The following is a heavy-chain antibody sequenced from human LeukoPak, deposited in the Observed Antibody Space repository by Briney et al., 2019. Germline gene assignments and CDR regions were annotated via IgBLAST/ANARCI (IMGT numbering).Heavy chain of an antibody. CDR1: GGTFSSYA. D-gene: IGHD6-19*01. CDR2: IIPIFGTA. CDR3: ASTYSSGWYVFDY. Sequence: SVKVSCKASGGTFSSYAISWVRQAPGQGLEWMRGIIPIFGTANYAQKFQGRVTITADESTSTAYMELSSLRSEDTAVYYCASTYSSGWYVFDYWGQGTLVAVSS. J-gene: IGHJ4*02. V-gene: IGHV1-69*13.